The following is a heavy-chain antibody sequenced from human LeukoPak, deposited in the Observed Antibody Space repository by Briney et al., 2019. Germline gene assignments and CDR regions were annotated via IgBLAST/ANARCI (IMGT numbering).Heavy chain of an antibody. V-gene: IGHV4-34*01. D-gene: IGHD3-22*01. Sequence: PSETLSLTCAVFGGSFSGYYWSWIRQPPGKGLEWIGEINHSGSTNYNPSLKSRLTISRDTSKNQFSLKLRSVTAADTAVFYCARGPDFYDSRGYYPIWGQGTLVTVYS. CDR1: GGSFSGYY. J-gene: IGHJ4*02. CDR2: INHSGST. CDR3: ARGPDFYDSRGYYPI.